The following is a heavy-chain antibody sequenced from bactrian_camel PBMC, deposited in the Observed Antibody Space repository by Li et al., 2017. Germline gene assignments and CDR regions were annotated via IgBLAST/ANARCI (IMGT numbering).Heavy chain of an antibody. CDR3: AAVRCVADYILTRDGPKSYVYNL. V-gene: IGHV3S1*01. J-gene: IGHJ4*01. D-gene: IGHD1*01. CDR1: GYRPSRYC. Sequence: VQLVESGGGSVQAGGSLRLSCAASGYRPSRYCMAWFHQSPGKEREGVAVINANGMNTNYANSVKGRFTISQDNARSSLYLQMNSLKPEDTAMYYCAAVRCVADYILTRDGPKSYVYNLWGQGTQVTVS. CDR2: INANGMNT.